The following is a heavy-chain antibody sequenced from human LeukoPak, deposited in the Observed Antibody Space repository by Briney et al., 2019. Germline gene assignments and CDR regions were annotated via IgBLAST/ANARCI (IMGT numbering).Heavy chain of an antibody. Sequence: GGSLRLSCAASGFTFSTYSMHWVRQAPGKGLEWVALVWSDGNGKFYADSVKGRFTISRDNSKNTLYLQMNSLRAEDTAVYYCVSVLTVTFDSWGQGTLVTVSS. CDR2: VWSDGNGK. J-gene: IGHJ4*02. D-gene: IGHD4-17*01. CDR1: GFTFSTYS. V-gene: IGHV3-33*01. CDR3: VSVLTVTFDS.